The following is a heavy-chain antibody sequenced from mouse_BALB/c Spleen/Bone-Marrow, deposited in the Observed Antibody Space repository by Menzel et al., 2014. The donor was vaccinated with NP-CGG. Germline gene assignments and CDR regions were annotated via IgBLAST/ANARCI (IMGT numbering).Heavy chain of an antibody. Sequence: EVQLQEPGGGLVKPGGSLKLSCAASGFTFSGYAMSWVRQSPEKRLEWVATISSGGSYIHYPDSVKGRFTISRDNAKNTLYLQMSSLRSEDTAIYYCARPDPWFAYWGQGTLVTVSA. CDR2: ISSGGSYI. J-gene: IGHJ3*01. CDR1: GFTFSGYA. CDR3: ARPDPWFAY. V-gene: IGHV5-9-3*01.